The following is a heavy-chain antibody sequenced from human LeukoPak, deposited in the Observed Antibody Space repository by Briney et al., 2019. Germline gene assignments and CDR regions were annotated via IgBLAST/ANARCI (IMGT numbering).Heavy chain of an antibody. CDR1: GFTFSSYA. D-gene: IGHD6-13*01. J-gene: IGHJ4*02. Sequence: GGSLRLSCAASGFTFSSYAMHCVRQAPGKGLEWVAVISYDGSNKYYADSVKGRFTISRDNSKNTLYLQMNSLRAEDTAVYYCARGNSRTYYFDYWGQGTLVTVSS. V-gene: IGHV3-30*04. CDR2: ISYDGSNK. CDR3: ARGNSRTYYFDY.